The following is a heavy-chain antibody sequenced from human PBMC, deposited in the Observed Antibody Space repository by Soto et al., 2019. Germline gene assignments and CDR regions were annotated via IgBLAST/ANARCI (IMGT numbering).Heavy chain of an antibody. J-gene: IGHJ6*02. V-gene: IGHV1-18*01. CDR1: GYTISKDC. Sequence: ASVKVSCKASGYTISKDCINWVRQAPGQGLEWMGWISAYNGNTEYAQNFQGRVTMTTDTSTSTAYMELRSLRSDDTAVYSCARGGPTSADYYYGMDVWGLGTTVTVSS. CDR2: ISAYNGNT. CDR3: ARGGPTSADYYYGMDV. D-gene: IGHD3-10*01.